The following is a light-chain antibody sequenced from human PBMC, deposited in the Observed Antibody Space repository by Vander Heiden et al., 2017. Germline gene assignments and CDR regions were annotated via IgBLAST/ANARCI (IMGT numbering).Light chain of an antibody. J-gene: IGKJ1*01. CDR3: QQYYSYPPT. CDR2: AAS. Sequence: RRIQSPSSFSASTGDRVTITCRASQGISSYLAWYQQKPGKAPKLLIYAASTLQRGVPSRFSGSGSGTDFTLTISCLQSEDVATYYCQQYYSYPPTFGQGTKVEIK. CDR1: QGISSY. V-gene: IGKV1-8*01.